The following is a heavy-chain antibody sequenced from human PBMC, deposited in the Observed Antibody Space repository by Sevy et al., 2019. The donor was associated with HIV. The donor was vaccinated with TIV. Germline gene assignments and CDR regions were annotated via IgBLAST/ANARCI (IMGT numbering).Heavy chain of an antibody. CDR3: ARDLSIGYSNGWSYYYYYYGMDV. Sequence: SETLSLTCTVSGGSISSYYWSWIRQPPGKGLEWIGYIYYSGSTNYNPSLKSRVTISVDTSKNQFSLKLSSVTAADTAVYYCARDLSIGYSNGWSYYYYYYGMDVWGQGTTVTVSS. J-gene: IGHJ6*02. CDR1: GGSISSYY. CDR2: IYYSGST. V-gene: IGHV4-59*01. D-gene: IGHD6-19*01.